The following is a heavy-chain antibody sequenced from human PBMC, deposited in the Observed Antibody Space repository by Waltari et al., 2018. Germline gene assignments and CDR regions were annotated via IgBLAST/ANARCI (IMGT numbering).Heavy chain of an antibody. CDR2: INHSGST. Sequence: QVQLQQWGAGLLKPSETLSLTCAVSGGSFSGYYWSWIRQPPGKGLEWIGEINHSGSTNYNPALKSRGTISVDTSKNQFSRKLSSVTAADTAVYYCARDRTVTLWVSYYYYGMDVWGQGTTVTVSS. D-gene: IGHD4-4*01. V-gene: IGHV4-34*01. CDR1: GGSFSGYY. J-gene: IGHJ6*02. CDR3: ARDRTVTLWVSYYYYGMDV.